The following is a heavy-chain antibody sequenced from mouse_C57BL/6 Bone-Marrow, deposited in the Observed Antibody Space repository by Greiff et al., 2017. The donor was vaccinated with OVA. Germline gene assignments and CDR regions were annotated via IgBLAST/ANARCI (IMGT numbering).Heavy chain of an antibody. CDR2: ISSGGSYT. D-gene: IGHD2-2*01. V-gene: IGHV5-6*01. J-gene: IGHJ2*01. Sequence: EVMLVESGGDLVKPGGSLKLSCAASGFTFSSYGMSWVRQTPDKRLEWVATISSGGSYTYYPDSVKGRFTISRDNAKNTLYLQMSSLKSEDTAMYYCARLGYYDGYWGQGTTLTVSS. CDR1: GFTFSSYG. CDR3: ARLGYYDGY.